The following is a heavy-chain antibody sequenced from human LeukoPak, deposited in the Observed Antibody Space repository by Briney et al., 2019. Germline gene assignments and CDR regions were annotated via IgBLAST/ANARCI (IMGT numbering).Heavy chain of an antibody. V-gene: IGHV1-2*02. J-gene: IGHJ4*02. D-gene: IGHD5-18*01. CDR1: GYTFTGYY. Sequence: ASVKVSCKASGYTFTGYYMRWVRQAPGQGLEWMGWINPNSGGTNYAQKFQGRVTMTRDTSISTAYMELSRLRPDDTAVYYCARELGYRSFSAFDYWGQGTLVTVSS. CDR2: INPNSGGT. CDR3: ARELGYRSFSAFDY.